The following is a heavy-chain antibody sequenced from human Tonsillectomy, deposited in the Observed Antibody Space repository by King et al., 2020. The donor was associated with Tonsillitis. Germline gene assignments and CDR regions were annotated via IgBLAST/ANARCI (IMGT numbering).Heavy chain of an antibody. Sequence: VQLVESGGGLVQPGGSLILSCAASGFTFSSYWMHWVRQAPGKGLVWVSRINRDWSSTSYADSVKGRFTISRDNAKNTLYLQMNSLRAEDTAVYYCAREVPIYYYYMDVWGKGTTVTVSS. J-gene: IGHJ6*03. V-gene: IGHV3-74*01. D-gene: IGHD1-1*01. CDR2: INRDWSST. CDR3: AREVPIYYYYMDV. CDR1: GFTFSSYW.